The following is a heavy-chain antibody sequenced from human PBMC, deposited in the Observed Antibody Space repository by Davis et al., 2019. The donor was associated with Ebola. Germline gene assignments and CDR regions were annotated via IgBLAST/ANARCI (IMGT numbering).Heavy chain of an antibody. J-gene: IGHJ4*02. CDR2: ISISSGST. V-gene: IGHV3-11*05. Sequence: SPNTSCASPCFISSDYFMSWIRHAPGKRLGWVSYISISSGSTNYPDPVKGRFIISRDNAKNSLYLQMNSLKAEDTAVYYCARGPRKVATTNFDYWGQGTLVTVSS. D-gene: IGHD5-24*01. CDR1: CFISSDYF. CDR3: ARGPRKVATTNFDY.